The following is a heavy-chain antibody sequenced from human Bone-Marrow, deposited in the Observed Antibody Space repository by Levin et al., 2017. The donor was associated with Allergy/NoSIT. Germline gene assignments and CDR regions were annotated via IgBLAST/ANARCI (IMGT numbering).Heavy chain of an antibody. D-gene: IGHD3-10*01. V-gene: IGHV3-33*01. CDR1: GFTFSSNV. Sequence: RSGGSLRLSCAASGFTFSSNVMHWVRQSPGKGLQWVALIWYDGSNEYYADSVKGRFTISRDISKNTLYLQMNSLRAEDTAVYYCARDPPHDLGSGRPYFYYGLDVWGQGTTVTVSS. CDR3: ARDPPHDLGSGRPYFYYGLDV. CDR2: IWYDGSNE. J-gene: IGHJ6*02.